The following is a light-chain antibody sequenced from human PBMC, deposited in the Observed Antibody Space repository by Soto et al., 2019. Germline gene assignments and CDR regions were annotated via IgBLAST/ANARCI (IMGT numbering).Light chain of an antibody. J-gene: IGKJ4*01. CDR2: DGS. CDR3: QQRSEWPPLT. Sequence: EIVLTQSPATLSLSPGERATLSCRASRSVAGYLAWYQQRPGQAPRLLMYDGSNRATGIPARFSGSGSGTDFNLTISRLEPEDFAVYYCQQRSEWPPLTFGGGTKVEIK. CDR1: RSVAGY. V-gene: IGKV3-11*01.